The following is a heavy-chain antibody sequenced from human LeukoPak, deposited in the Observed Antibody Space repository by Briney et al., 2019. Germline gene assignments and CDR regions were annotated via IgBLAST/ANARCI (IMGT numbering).Heavy chain of an antibody. D-gene: IGHD3-16*01. J-gene: IGHJ4*02. Sequence: SETLSLTCAVYGGSFSGYFWSWIRQPPGKGLEWIGEIYHTGTTNYSPSLKSRVTISVDTSKNQFSLRPSSVTAADTAVYYCARDLTRRFDYWGQGTLVTVSS. CDR1: GGSFSGYF. CDR3: ARDLTRRFDY. V-gene: IGHV4-34*01. CDR2: IYHTGTT.